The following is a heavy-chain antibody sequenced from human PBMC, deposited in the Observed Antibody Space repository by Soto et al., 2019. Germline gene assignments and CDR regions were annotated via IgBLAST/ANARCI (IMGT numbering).Heavy chain of an antibody. CDR3: AREQLIVADHAFYCGSDV. CDR1: GSTFSMYS. V-gene: IGHV3-7*03. Sequence: DVHLVESGGAVVQPGESLRLSCEASGSTFSMYSMTWVRQAPGKGPEWVAKIPQEGGDGHYAESVKGRFTISRDNAKNSVFLRVNNTRAADTAVYSRAREQLIVADHAFYCGSDVWGEGASVSV. CDR2: IPQEGGDG. J-gene: IGHJ6*02. D-gene: IGHD2-21*01.